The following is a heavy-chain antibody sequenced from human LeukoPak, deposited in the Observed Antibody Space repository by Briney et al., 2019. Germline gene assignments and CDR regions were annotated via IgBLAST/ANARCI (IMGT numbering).Heavy chain of an antibody. CDR2: ISAYNGNT. CDR1: GYTFNNYG. D-gene: IGHD4-23*01. Sequence: ASVKVSCKGSGYTFNNYGISWVRQAPGQGLEWMGWISAYNGNTNYVQKLQGRVTMTTDTSTSTAYMELSSLRSEDTAVYYCARGTVNYGGDPTGAFDIWGQGTMVTVSS. CDR3: ARGTVNYGGDPTGAFDI. J-gene: IGHJ3*02. V-gene: IGHV1-18*01.